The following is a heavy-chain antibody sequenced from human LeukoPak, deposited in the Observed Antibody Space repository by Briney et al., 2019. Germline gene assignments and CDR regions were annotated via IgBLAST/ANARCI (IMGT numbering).Heavy chain of an antibody. J-gene: IGHJ4*02. V-gene: IGHV3-20*04. CDR2: INWNGGST. CDR1: GFTFADYG. CDR3: AREGEGVAGRYFDY. D-gene: IGHD3-16*01. Sequence: GGSLRLSCAASGFTFADYGMSWVRQAPGKGLEWVSGINWNGGSTGYADSVKGRFTISRDNAKNSLYLQMNNLRAEDTALYYCAREGEGVAGRYFDYWGQGTLVTVSS.